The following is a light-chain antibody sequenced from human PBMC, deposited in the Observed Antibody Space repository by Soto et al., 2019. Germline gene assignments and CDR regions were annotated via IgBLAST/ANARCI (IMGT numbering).Light chain of an antibody. J-gene: IGLJ1*01. CDR2: EVR. Sequence: QSVLTQPASVSVSPGQSITISCPGTSSDIGDYNFVSWYQKHPGKAPKLMIFEVRDRPSGISSRFSDSKSGNTASLTISGLQTEDEADYYCSSFSMSSTLYVFGTGTKVTVL. CDR3: SSFSMSSTLYV. CDR1: SSDIGDYNF. V-gene: IGLV2-14*01.